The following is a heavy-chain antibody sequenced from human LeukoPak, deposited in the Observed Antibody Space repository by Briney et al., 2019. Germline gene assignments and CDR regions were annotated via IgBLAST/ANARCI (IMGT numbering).Heavy chain of an antibody. J-gene: IGHJ4*02. CDR1: GYTFTSHY. CDR3: ARDVWFGEDLDY. D-gene: IGHD3-10*01. CDR2: INPSAYST. Sequence: ASVKVSCKASGYTFTSHYVHWVRQAPGQGLEWMGLINPSAYSTIYAQKFQGRVTMTWDMSTSTVYMDLSSLRAEDTAVYYCARDVWFGEDLDYWGQGTLVTVSS. V-gene: IGHV1-46*01.